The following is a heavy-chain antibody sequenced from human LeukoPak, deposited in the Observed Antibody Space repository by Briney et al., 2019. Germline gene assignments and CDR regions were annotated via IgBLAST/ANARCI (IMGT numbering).Heavy chain of an antibody. V-gene: IGHV3-48*02. J-gene: IGHJ4*02. CDR1: GFTFSSYS. D-gene: IGHD5-18*01. CDR2: ISSSSTNI. CDR3: ARVQLYLDY. Sequence: GGTLRLSCAASGFTFSSYSMKWVRQAPGKGLEWDSHISSSSTNIFYADSVRGRFTISRDNAKNSLYLQMNSLRDEDTAVYYCARVQLYLDYWGQGTLVTVSS.